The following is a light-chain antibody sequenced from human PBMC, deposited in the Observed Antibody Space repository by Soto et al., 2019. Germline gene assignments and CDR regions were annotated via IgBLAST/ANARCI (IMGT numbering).Light chain of an antibody. Sequence: EIVMTQSPATLSVSPGERASLSCRASQSISSNLAWYQQKPGQAPRLLIHGASTRATDIPARFSGSGSGTDFTVTISSLQSEDFAVYYCQQYNNWPRTFGQGTRVEVK. CDR3: QQYNNWPRT. J-gene: IGKJ1*01. CDR2: GAS. V-gene: IGKV3-15*01. CDR1: QSISSN.